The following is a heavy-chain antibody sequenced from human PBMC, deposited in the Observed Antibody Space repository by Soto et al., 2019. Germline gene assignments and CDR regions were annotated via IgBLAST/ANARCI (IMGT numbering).Heavy chain of an antibody. V-gene: IGHV4-30-4*01. Sequence: TLSLTCTVSGGSISSGDYYWSWIRQPPGKGLEWIGYIYYSGSTYYNPSLKSRVTISVDTSKNQFSLKLSSVTAADTAVYYCARGTYEYGDYDYWGQGTLVTVSS. CDR3: ARGTYEYGDYDY. CDR1: GGSISSGDYY. D-gene: IGHD5-12*01. CDR2: IYYSGST. J-gene: IGHJ4*02.